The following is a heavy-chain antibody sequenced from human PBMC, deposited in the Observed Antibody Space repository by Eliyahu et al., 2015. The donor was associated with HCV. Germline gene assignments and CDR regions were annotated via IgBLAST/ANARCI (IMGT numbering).Heavy chain of an antibody. CDR2: IWYDGSNK. Sequence: QVQLVESGGGVVQPGRSLRLSCAAXGFXFSNYGMPWVRQAPGKGLEWVAVIWYDGSNKYYADSVKGRFTISRDNPKSTLSLQMNSLRAEDTAVYYCARDRTYSLDALDIWGQGTMVTVSS. J-gene: IGHJ3*02. CDR3: ARDRTYSLDALDI. CDR1: GFXFSNYG. V-gene: IGHV3-33*01. D-gene: IGHD2-21*01.